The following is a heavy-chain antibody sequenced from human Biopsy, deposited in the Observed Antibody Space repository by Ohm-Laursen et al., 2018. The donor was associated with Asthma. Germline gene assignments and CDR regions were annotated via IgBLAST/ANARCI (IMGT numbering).Heavy chain of an antibody. CDR2: IYYSGST. V-gene: IGHV4-61*08. CDR3: SRNKIEDGIYFDN. D-gene: IGHD5-24*01. CDR1: GGSINIGDYY. Sequence: GTLSLTCTVSGGSINIGDYYWSWNRQHPVKGLEWIGYIYYSGSTYYNPSLKSRVTISVDTSKNQFSLKLSSVTAADTAVYYCSRNKIEDGIYFDNWGQGTLVTVSS. J-gene: IGHJ4*02.